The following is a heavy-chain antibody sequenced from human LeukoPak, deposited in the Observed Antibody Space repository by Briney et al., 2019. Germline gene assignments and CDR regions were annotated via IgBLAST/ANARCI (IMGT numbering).Heavy chain of an antibody. Sequence: SETLSLTCAVYGGSFSGYYWSWIRQPPGKGPEWIGEINHSGSTNYNPSLKSRVTISVDTSTNQFSLKLSSVTAADTAVCYCARAGPYCSSTSCYYYYYYYMDVWGKGTTVTVSS. CDR2: INHSGST. J-gene: IGHJ6*03. D-gene: IGHD2-2*01. CDR1: GGSFSGYY. CDR3: ARAGPYCSSTSCYYYYYYYMDV. V-gene: IGHV4-34*01.